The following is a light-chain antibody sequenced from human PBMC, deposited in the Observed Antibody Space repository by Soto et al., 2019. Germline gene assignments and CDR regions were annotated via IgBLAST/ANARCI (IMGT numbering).Light chain of an antibody. J-gene: IGLJ1*01. CDR2: SNS. CDR3: QSYDSSLSGYV. V-gene: IGLV1-40*01. CDR1: SSNIGAGYD. Sequence: QPVLTQPPSVSGAPGQSGTISCTGSSSNIGAGYDVHWYQQLPGTAPKLLIYSNSNRPSGVPDRFSGSKSGTSASLAITGLQAEDEADYYCQSYDSSLSGYVFGTGTKLTVL.